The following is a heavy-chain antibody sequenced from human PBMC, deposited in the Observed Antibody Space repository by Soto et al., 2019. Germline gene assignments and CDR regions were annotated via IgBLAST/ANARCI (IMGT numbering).Heavy chain of an antibody. CDR3: AREENCSDGICYSEYFQR. CDR2: VNPSGGST. D-gene: IGHD2-15*01. V-gene: IGHV1-46*01. J-gene: IGHJ1*01. CDR1: GYIFTAYS. Sequence: ASVKGSCRASGYIFTAYSMHWVRQAPGQALEWMGVVNPSGGSTNYAQKFQGIITMTRDTSTSTVYMDLSSLTSEDTAVYYCAREENCSDGICYSEYFQRWGQGTLVTVSS.